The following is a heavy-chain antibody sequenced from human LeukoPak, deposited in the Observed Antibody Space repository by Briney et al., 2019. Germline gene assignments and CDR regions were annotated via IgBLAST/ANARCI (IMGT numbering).Heavy chain of an antibody. D-gene: IGHD2-15*01. J-gene: IGHJ4*02. Sequence: SETLSLTCTVSGGSISSYYWSWLRQPPGKGLEWSGYIYYSGSTYYNPSLKSRVTISEDTFKKQFSLKLSSLTAADTAVYYCERDRGCSGGRFYGPGDYWGQGTLVTVSS. CDR2: IYYSGST. CDR3: ERDRGCSGGRFYGPGDY. V-gene: IGHV4-59*01. CDR1: GGSISSYY.